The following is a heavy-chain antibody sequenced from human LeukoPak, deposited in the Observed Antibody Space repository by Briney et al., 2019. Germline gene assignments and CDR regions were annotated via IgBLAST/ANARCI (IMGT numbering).Heavy chain of an antibody. CDR1: GFTFSSYA. CDR3: ARAGSWYD. V-gene: IGHV3-21*01. CDR2: ISNSDGKT. Sequence: GGSLRLSCAVSGFTFSSYAMSWVRQAPGKGLEWVSTISNSDGKTYYADSVKGRFTISRDNAKNSLYLQMNSLRAEDTAVYYCARAGSWYDWGQGTLVTVSS. D-gene: IGHD6-13*01. J-gene: IGHJ4*02.